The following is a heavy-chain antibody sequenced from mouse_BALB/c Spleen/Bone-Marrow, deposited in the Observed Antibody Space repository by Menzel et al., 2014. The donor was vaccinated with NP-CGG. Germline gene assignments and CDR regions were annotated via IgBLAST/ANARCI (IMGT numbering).Heavy chain of an antibody. V-gene: IGHV1-69*01. CDR3: ARGGANVDY. CDR1: GHTFXDHW. Sequence: QVQLQQSGAELVMPGASVKMSCKASGHTFXDHWMHWVKQRPGQGLEWIGAIDIPDSYTTYNQKFKGKATLTVDESSSTAYMQLSRLTSEDSAVYYCARGGANVDYWGQGTTLTVSS. CDR2: IDIPDSYT. J-gene: IGHJ2*01.